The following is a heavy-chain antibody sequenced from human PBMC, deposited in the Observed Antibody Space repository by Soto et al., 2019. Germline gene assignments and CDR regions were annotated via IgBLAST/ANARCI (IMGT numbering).Heavy chain of an antibody. D-gene: IGHD3-10*01. J-gene: IGHJ4*02. CDR3: AKDRGLWIGEFHFDD. CDR2: ISGSGGST. CDR1: GFTFSSYA. V-gene: IGHV3-23*01. Sequence: GGSLRLSCAASGFTFSSYAMSWVRQAPGKGLEWVSAISGSGGSTYYADSVKGRFTISRDNSKNTLYLQMNSLRAEDTAVYYCAKDRGLWIGEFHFDDWGQGTLVTVSS.